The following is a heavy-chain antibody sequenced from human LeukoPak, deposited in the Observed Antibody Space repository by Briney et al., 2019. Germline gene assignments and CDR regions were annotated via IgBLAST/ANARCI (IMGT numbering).Heavy chain of an antibody. D-gene: IGHD3-22*01. CDR1: GGTFSGYA. V-gene: IGHV1-69*13. CDR2: IIPIFGTA. J-gene: IGHJ4*02. CDR3: CYDSSGYISHDY. Sequence: GASVKVSCKASGGTFSGYAISWVRQAPGQGLEWMGGIIPIFGTANYAQKFQGRVTITADESTSTAYMELSSLRSEDTAVYYCCYDSSGYISHDYWGQGTLVTVSS.